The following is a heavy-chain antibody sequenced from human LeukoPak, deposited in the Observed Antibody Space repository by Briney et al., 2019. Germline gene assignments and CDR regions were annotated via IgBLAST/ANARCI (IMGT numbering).Heavy chain of an antibody. D-gene: IGHD3-22*01. Sequence: SETLSLTCTVSGGSLSSYYWSWIRQPPGKGLEWIGYIYYSGSTNYNPSLKSRVTISVDTSKNQFSLKLSSVTAADTAVYYCARGQYYYDSGSFNYWGQGTLVTVSS. CDR3: ARGQYYYDSGSFNY. J-gene: IGHJ4*02. CDR2: IYYSGST. CDR1: GGSLSSYY. V-gene: IGHV4-59*01.